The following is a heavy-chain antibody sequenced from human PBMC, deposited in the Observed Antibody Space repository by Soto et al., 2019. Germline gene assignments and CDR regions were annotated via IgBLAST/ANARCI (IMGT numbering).Heavy chain of an antibody. CDR3: ARVRAWFGEFEAFDI. CDR2: ISSNGGST. CDR1: GFTLSSYA. D-gene: IGHD3-10*01. J-gene: IGHJ3*02. V-gene: IGHV3-64*01. Sequence: GGSLRLSCAASGFTLSSYAMHWVRQAPGKGLEYVSAISSNGGSTYYANSVKGRFTISRDNSKNTLYLQMGSLRAEDMAVYYCARVRAWFGEFEAFDIWGQGTMVTVSS.